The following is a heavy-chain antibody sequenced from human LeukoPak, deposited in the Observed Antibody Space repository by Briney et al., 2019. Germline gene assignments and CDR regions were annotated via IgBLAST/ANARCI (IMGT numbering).Heavy chain of an antibody. Sequence: SETLSLTCTVSGGSISSSNYYWGWIRQPPGKGLEWIGSIYYSGSTYYNPSLKSRVTISVDTSKNQFSLKVSSVTAADTAVYYCARGSGSYLSYWGQGTLVTVSS. CDR2: IYYSGST. CDR3: ARGSGSYLSY. D-gene: IGHD1-26*01. CDR1: GGSISSSNYY. V-gene: IGHV4-39*01. J-gene: IGHJ4*02.